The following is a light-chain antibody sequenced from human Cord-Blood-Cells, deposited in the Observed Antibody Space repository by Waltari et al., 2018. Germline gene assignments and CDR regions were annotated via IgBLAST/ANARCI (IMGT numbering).Light chain of an antibody. Sequence: DIQMTQSPSSLSASVGDRVTITCRASQSISSYLNWYQQKPGKAPKLLIYAASSLQSGVPSRCSGSGSGTDFTLTISSLQPEDFATYYCQHSYSTPLTFGPGTKVEIK. CDR1: QSISSY. CDR3: QHSYSTPLT. CDR2: AAS. J-gene: IGKJ3*01. V-gene: IGKV1-39*01.